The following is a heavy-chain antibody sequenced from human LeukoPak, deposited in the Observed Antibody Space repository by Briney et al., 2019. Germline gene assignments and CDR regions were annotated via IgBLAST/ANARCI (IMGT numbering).Heavy chain of an antibody. D-gene: IGHD2-2*01. J-gene: IGHJ4*02. CDR3: AKVLPAANTAN. V-gene: IGHV3-23*01. Sequence: GGSLRLSCAASGFTFSNYAMTWVRQAPGKGLEWVSAISSSGGGTYYADSVKGRFTISRNSSKNTLYLQMNSLRAEDTAVYYCAKVLPAANTANWGQGTLVTVSS. CDR1: GFTFSNYA. CDR2: ISSSGGGT.